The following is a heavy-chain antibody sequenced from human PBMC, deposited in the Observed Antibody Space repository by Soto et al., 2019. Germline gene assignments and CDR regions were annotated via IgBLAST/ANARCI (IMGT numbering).Heavy chain of an antibody. J-gene: IGHJ3*02. CDR3: AKDITMIVSTAFDI. Sequence: GGSLRLSCAASGFNFDDYAMHWVRQAPGKGLEWVSGISWNSGSIGYADSVKGRFTISRDNAKNSLYLQMNSLRAEDTALYYCAKDITMIVSTAFDIWGQGTMVTVSS. CDR1: GFNFDDYA. CDR2: ISWNSGSI. D-gene: IGHD3-22*01. V-gene: IGHV3-9*01.